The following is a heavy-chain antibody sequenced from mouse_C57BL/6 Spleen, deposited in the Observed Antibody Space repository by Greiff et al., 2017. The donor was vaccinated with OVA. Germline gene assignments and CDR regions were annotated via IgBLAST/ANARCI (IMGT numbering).Heavy chain of an antibody. D-gene: IGHD2-5*01. Sequence: VQLQQPGAELVRPGTSVKLSCKASGYTFTSYWMHWVKQRPGQGLEWIGVIDPSDSYTNYNQKFKGKATLTVDTSSSTAYMQLSSLTSEDSAVYYCARQEGNKYSTMFAYWGQGTLVTVSA. V-gene: IGHV1-59*01. CDR1: GYTFTSYW. CDR2: IDPSDSYT. CDR3: ARQEGNKYSTMFAY. J-gene: IGHJ3*01.